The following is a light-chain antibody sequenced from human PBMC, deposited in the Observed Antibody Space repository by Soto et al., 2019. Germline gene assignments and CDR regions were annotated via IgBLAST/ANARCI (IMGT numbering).Light chain of an antibody. CDR2: WTS. Sequence: DIVLTQSPDSLAVSLGERAMITCKSSQSVLHGSSDKSLLAWYQQKPGQPPKLLIYWTSTRESGVPDRFSGSGSVTDFTLTISSLQAEDVAVYYCQQYYTTPYTFGQGPSWRS. CDR1: QSVLHGSSDKSL. V-gene: IGKV4-1*01. CDR3: QQYYTTPYT. J-gene: IGKJ2*01.